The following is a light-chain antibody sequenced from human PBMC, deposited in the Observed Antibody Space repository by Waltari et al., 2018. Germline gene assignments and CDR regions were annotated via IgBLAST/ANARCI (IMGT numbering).Light chain of an antibody. V-gene: IGKV1-5*03. J-gene: IGKJ4*01. CDR2: KAS. CDR3: QEYDSLPVT. CDR1: QSVKNN. Sequence: TGRASQSVKNNLAWYQQAPGKAPKVLIHKASRLESGAPSRFSGSGYGTEFTLTISSLQPDDFATYYCQEYDSLPVTFGGGTKVEI.